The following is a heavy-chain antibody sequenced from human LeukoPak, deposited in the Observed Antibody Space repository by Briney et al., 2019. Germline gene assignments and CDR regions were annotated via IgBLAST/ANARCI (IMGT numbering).Heavy chain of an antibody. CDR3: AKGGKWDVTPFDY. CDR1: GCTFTSYS. Sequence: GGSLRLSCAASGCTFTSYSMNWVRQAPGKGLEWVSTISGGGGSTYYADSVKGRFTISRDNSKNTLYLQVNSLRAEDTAVYYCAKGGKWDVTPFDYWGQGTLVTVSS. D-gene: IGHD1-26*01. CDR2: ISGGGGST. J-gene: IGHJ4*02. V-gene: IGHV3-23*01.